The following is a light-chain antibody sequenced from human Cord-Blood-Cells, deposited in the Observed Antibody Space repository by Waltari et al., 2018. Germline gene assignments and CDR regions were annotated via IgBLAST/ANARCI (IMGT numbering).Light chain of an antibody. J-gene: IGLJ3*02. CDR1: SSDVGGYNY. CDR2: DVS. Sequence: QSALTQPRSVSGSPGQSVTISCTGTSSDVGGYNYSSWYQQHPGKAPKLMIYDVSKRPSGVPYRFSGSKSGNTASLTISGLQAEDEADYYCCSYAGSYTVFGGGTKLTVL. V-gene: IGLV2-11*01. CDR3: CSYAGSYTV.